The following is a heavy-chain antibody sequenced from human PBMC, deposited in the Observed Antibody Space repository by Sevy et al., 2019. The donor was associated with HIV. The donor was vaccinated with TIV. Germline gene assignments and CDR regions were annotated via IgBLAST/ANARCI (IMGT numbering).Heavy chain of an antibody. CDR3: AKDFLSPNYYGSQSDF. J-gene: IGHJ4*02. CDR1: GFTFYSYA. V-gene: IGHV3-23*01. CDR2: ISTGGGIT. Sequence: GGSLRLSCSTSGFTFYSYAMSWVRQAPGKGLEWVSTISTGGGITYYADSVKGRFSISRDNFNNTLFLQMNSLRADDTAMYYCAKDFLSPNYYGSQSDFWGQGTVVTVSS. D-gene: IGHD3-10*01.